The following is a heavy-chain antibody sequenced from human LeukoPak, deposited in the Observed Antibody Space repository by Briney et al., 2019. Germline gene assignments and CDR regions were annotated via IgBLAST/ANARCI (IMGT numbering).Heavy chain of an antibody. CDR2: ISSSSSTI. D-gene: IGHD3-22*01. V-gene: IGHV3-48*01. Sequence: GGSLRLSCAASGFTFSTYSMNWVRQAPGKGLEWVSYISSSSSTIYYADSVKGRFTISRDNAKNSLYLQMNSLRAEDTAVYYCARVWRYYDSSGYYYLSAFDIWGQGTMVTVSS. CDR3: ARVWRYYDSSGYYYLSAFDI. J-gene: IGHJ3*02. CDR1: GFTFSTYS.